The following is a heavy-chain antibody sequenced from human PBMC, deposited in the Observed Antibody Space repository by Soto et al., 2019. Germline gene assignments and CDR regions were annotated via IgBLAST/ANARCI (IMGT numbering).Heavy chain of an antibody. CDR1: GGSISSGGYY. V-gene: IGHV4-31*03. CDR3: VRVRGNQLLGWFDP. Sequence: QVQLQESGPGLVKPSQTLSLTCTVSGGSISSGGYYWSWIRQHPGKGLEWIGYIYHSGTTYYNPSRTRRVTLSVDTARNQLTLRVTSVMAVETAVYYFVRVRGNQLLGWFDPWGQGTLVTVSS. CDR2: IYHSGTT. D-gene: IGHD2-2*01. J-gene: IGHJ5*02.